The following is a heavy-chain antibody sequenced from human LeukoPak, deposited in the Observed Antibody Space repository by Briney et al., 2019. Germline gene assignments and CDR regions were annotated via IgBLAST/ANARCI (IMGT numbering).Heavy chain of an antibody. CDR1: GFTFSSYG. D-gene: IGHD6-13*01. CDR3: AKAFIAAAGFGYYYMDV. Sequence: PGGSLRPSCAASGFTFSSYGMDWARQAPGKGLEWVAFIRYDGSNKYYADSVKGRFTISRDNSKNTLYLQMNSLRAEDTAVYYCAKAFIAAAGFGYYYMDVWGKGTTVTVSS. J-gene: IGHJ6*03. V-gene: IGHV3-30*02. CDR2: IRYDGSNK.